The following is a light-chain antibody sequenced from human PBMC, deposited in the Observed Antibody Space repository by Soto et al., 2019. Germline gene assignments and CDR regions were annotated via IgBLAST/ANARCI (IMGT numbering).Light chain of an antibody. J-gene: IGLJ1*01. Sequence: QSALTQLASVYGSPGQSIAISCTGTSGDVGGYDYVSWYQQHPDKAPKLMIYEVTKRPSWVSNRFSGSKSGNTASLTISGLQPEDEADYYCSSHTSGSTRVFGSGTKVTVL. CDR2: EVT. CDR1: SGDVGGYDY. V-gene: IGLV2-14*01. CDR3: SSHTSGSTRV.